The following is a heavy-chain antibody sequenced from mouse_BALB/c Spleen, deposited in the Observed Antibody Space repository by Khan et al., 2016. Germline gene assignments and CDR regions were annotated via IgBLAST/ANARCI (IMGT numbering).Heavy chain of an antibody. Sequence: EVELVESGGGLVKPGGSLKLSCAASGFTFSDYYMYWVRQTPEKRLEWVATISDGGSYTYYPDSVKGRFTISRDNDQNNLYLQMSSLKSENTAMYYCARDLNWYFDVWGAGTTVTVSS. CDR2: ISDGGSYT. V-gene: IGHV5-4*02. CDR3: ARDLNWYFDV. J-gene: IGHJ1*01. CDR1: GFTFSDYY.